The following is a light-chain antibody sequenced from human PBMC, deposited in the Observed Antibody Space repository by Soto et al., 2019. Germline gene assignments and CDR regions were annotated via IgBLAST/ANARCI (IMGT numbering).Light chain of an antibody. CDR1: QSISSW. J-gene: IGKJ2*01. Sequence: DIQMTQSPSTLSASVGDRVTITCRASQSISSWLAWYQQKPGKAPKLLIYKASSLESGVPSRFSGSGSGTEFTLHISSLQPDDFATYYCQQYNSYPYTFGQGTKLEIK. CDR2: KAS. V-gene: IGKV1-5*03. CDR3: QQYNSYPYT.